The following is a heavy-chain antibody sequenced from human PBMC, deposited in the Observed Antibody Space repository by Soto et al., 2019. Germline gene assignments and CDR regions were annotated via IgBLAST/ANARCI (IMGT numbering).Heavy chain of an antibody. J-gene: IGHJ6*03. V-gene: IGHV5-51*01. CDR1: GYSFTSYW. CDR3: ARLRFLEWSPHNYMDV. CDR2: IYPGDSDT. D-gene: IGHD3-3*01. Sequence: GESLKISCKGSGYSFTSYWIGWVRQMPGKGLEWMWIIYPGDSDTRYSPSFQGQVTISADKSISTAYLQWSSLKASDTAMYYCARLRFLEWSPHNYMDVWGKGTTVTVSS.